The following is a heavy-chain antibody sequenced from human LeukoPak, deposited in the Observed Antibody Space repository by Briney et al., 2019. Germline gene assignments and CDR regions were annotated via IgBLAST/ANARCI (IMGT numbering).Heavy chain of an antibody. CDR3: ARDPTVPDYYYYGMDV. CDR2: IYSGGST. Sequence: GGSLRLSCAASGFTVSSNYMSWVRQAPGKGLEWVSVIYSGGSTYYADSLKGRFTISRDNSKNTMYLQMNSLTAEDTAVYYCARDPTVPDYYYYGMDVWGQGTTVTVSS. V-gene: IGHV3-66*02. J-gene: IGHJ6*02. CDR1: GFTVSSNY. D-gene: IGHD4-17*01.